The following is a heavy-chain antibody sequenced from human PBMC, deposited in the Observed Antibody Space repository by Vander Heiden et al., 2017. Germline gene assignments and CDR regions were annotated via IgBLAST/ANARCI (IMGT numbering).Heavy chain of an antibody. CDR1: GYTFTGYY. J-gene: IGHJ5*02. CDR2: INPNSGGT. V-gene: IGHV1-2*06. CDR3: ARDLVLLWCGEPQVRFDP. D-gene: IGHD3-10*01. Sequence: QVQLVQSGAEVKKPGASVKVSCKASGYTFTGYYMHWVRQAPGQGLEWMGRINPNSGGTNYAQKFQGRVTMTRDTSISTAYMELSRLRSDDTAVYYCARDLVLLWCGEPQVRFDPWGQGTLVTVSS.